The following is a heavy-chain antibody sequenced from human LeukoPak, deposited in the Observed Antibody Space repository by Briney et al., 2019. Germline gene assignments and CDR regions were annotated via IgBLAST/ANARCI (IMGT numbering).Heavy chain of an antibody. J-gene: IGHJ5*02. V-gene: IGHV1-18*01. CDR1: RGTLDSYA. CDR2: VTSYNGDT. Sequence: ASVKVSCKASRGTLDSYAISWVRQAPGQGLEWMGWVTSYNGDTNYAQKFQGRVTMSADTSTSTAYMELRSLRFDDTAIYYCAKDWHILTGRNCFDPWGQGTLVTVSS. CDR3: AKDWHILTGRNCFDP. D-gene: IGHD3-9*01.